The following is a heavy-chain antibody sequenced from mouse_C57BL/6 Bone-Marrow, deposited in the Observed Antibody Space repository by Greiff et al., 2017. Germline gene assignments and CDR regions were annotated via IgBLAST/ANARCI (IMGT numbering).Heavy chain of an antibody. CDR2: ISYDGSN. Sequence: ESGPGLVKPSQSLSLTCSVTGYSITSGYYWNWIRQFPGNKLEWMGYISYDGSNNYNPSLKNRISITRDTSMNQFFLKLNSVTSEGPATFCGTRDRGGGLLYDYWGQGTTLTVSS. V-gene: IGHV3-6*01. D-gene: IGHD2-1*01. J-gene: IGHJ2*01. CDR3: TRDRGGGLLYDY. CDR1: GYSITSGYY.